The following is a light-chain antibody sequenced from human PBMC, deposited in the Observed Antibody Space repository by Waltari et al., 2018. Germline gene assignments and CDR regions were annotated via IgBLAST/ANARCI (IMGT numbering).Light chain of an antibody. V-gene: IGLV3-21*04. CDR2: YDR. Sequence: SYVVTQPPSVSVAPGETATITCGGDNIGTYSVHWYQQKAGQAPVLVIFYDRDRPSGIPDRFSGSNSGNTAPLTISRVEAGDEARYYCHVWHPHVDPGVFGTGTEVTVL. J-gene: IGLJ1*01. CDR1: NIGTYS. CDR3: HVWHPHVDPGV.